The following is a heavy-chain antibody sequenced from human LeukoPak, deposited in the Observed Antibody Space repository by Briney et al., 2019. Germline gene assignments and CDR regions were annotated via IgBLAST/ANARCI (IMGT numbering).Heavy chain of an antibody. V-gene: IGHV4-39*07. CDR3: ARAPYYYDSSGSELDY. J-gene: IGHJ4*02. D-gene: IGHD3-22*01. CDR1: GGSISSSYYY. Sequence: PSETLSLTCTVSGGSISSSYYYWGWIRQPPGKGLEWIGSIYYSGSTYYNPSLKSRVTISVDTSKNQFSLKLSSVTAADTAVYYCARAPYYYDSSGSELDYWGQGTLVTVSS. CDR2: IYYSGST.